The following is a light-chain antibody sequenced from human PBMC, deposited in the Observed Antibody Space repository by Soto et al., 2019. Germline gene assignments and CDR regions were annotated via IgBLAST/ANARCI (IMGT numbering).Light chain of an antibody. V-gene: IGKV1-39*01. Sequence: IQLTQSPSSLSASVGDRVTITFRASQTISSYLDWYQQKPGKAPKLLIYAASSLQSGVPARFRGSGSGTDFTLTISSLQPEDFATYYCQQSYSTPLTFGGGTKVDIK. CDR3: QQSYSTPLT. CDR1: QTISSY. CDR2: AAS. J-gene: IGKJ4*01.